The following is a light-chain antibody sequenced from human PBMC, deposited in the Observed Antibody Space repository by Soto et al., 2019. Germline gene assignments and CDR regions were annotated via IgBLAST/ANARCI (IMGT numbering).Light chain of an antibody. CDR3: HKYNSDRLT. J-gene: IGKJ5*01. CDR1: QGIYNY. Sequence: DIQMTQSPSSLSASVGDRVTITCRASQGIYNYLAWYQQKPGKAPKLLIYAASTLEAGVPSRFSGSGSGTDFTFTISSLQPEDVATYYCHKYNSDRLTFGQGTRLEIK. CDR2: AAS. V-gene: IGKV1-27*01.